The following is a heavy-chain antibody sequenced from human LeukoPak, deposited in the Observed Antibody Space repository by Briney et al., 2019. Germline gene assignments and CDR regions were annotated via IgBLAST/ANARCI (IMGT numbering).Heavy chain of an antibody. CDR2: INHSGST. Sequence: SETLSLTCAVYGGSFSGYYWSWIRQPPGKGLEWIGEINHSGSTNYNPSLKSRVTISVDTSKNQFSLKLSSVTAADTAVYYCARDVYCSSTSCYPDDYWGQGTLVTVSS. CDR1: GGSFSGYY. CDR3: ARDVYCSSTSCYPDDY. D-gene: IGHD2-2*01. J-gene: IGHJ4*02. V-gene: IGHV4-34*01.